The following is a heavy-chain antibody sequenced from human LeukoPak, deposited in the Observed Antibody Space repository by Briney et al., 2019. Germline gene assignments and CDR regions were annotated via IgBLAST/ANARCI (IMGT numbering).Heavy chain of an antibody. J-gene: IGHJ3*02. V-gene: IGHV3-23*01. CDR2: ISGTGGST. Sequence: GGSLSLPCAASGFTFSTYAMTWVRQAPGKGLEWVSLISGTGGSTYYADSVTGRYTISRDNSKNTLYLQMNSLKTEDTAVYYCTTDTYYYDSSGYYYPDAFDIWGQGTMVTVSS. D-gene: IGHD3-22*01. CDR3: TTDTYYYDSSGYYYPDAFDI. CDR1: GFTFSTYA.